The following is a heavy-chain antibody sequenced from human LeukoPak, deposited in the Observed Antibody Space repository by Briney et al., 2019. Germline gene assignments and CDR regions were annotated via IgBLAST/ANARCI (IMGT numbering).Heavy chain of an antibody. J-gene: IGHJ4*02. CDR1: GYTFTSYD. D-gene: IGHD7-27*01. Sequence: ASVNVSCKASGYTFTSYDFNWVRQATGQRREWMGWMSPNSGDTGYAQKFQDRVTMPRNTSISTAYMELSSLRSDDTAVYYCARGPPNWGYDYWGPGTLVTVSS. CDR2: MSPNSGDT. V-gene: IGHV1-8*01. CDR3: ARGPPNWGYDY.